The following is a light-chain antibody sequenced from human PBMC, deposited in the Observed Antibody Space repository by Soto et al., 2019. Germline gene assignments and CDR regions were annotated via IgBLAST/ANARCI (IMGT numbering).Light chain of an antibody. J-gene: IGLJ3*02. CDR3: SSYTTTSTLV. CDR2: DVS. CDR1: SSDIGTYNF. V-gene: IGLV2-14*03. Sequence: QSALTQPASVSGSPGQSITISCTGTSSDIGTYNFVSWYQHHPGKAPKLMIHDVSNRPSGVSDRFSGSKSGNVASLTISGLQGEDEADYYCSSYTTTSTLVFGGGTKVTVL.